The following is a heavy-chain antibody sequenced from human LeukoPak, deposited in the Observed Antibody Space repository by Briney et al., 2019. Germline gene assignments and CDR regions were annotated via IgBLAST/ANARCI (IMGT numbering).Heavy chain of an antibody. J-gene: IGHJ5*02. V-gene: IGHV1-69*06. CDR1: GGTFIRYD. Sequence: SVKVSCKASGGTFIRYDISWVRQAPGQGLEWMGGIIPLFGTPNYAQKFQGRVTITADKTTSTTYMELSSLRSDDTAVYYCARANMVRGVGSFFDRNWFDPWGQGTLVTVSS. CDR3: ARANMVRGVGSFFDRNWFDP. CDR2: IIPLFGTP. D-gene: IGHD3-10*01.